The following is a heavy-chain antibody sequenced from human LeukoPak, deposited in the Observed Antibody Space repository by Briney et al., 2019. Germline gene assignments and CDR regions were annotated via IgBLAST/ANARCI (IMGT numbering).Heavy chain of an antibody. D-gene: IGHD4-11*01. J-gene: IGHJ5*01. CDR2: ISSSGTT. V-gene: IGHV4-4*07. CDR1: GGSMNIHF. Sequence: SETLSLTCTVSGGSMNIHFWSWIRQSAGKGLEWIGRISSSGTTKYNPSLKSRVIMSIDTSKNQFSLKVTSVTAADTAVYYCVRDVPPYSEMYAWFDSWGQGSLVTVSS. CDR3: VRDVPPYSEMYAWFDS.